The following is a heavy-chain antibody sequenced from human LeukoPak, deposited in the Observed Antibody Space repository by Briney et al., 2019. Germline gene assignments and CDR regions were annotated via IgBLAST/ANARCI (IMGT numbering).Heavy chain of an antibody. J-gene: IGHJ6*02. CDR2: ISYDGSNK. D-gene: IGHD1-26*01. CDR1: GFTFSSYA. V-gene: IGHV3-30-3*01. Sequence: GGSLRLSCAASGFTFSSYAMHWVRRAPGKGLEWVAAISYDGSNKYYADSVKGRFTISRDNSKNTLYLQMNSLRAEDTAVYYCARDSIVGATDYYYGMDVWGQGTTVTVSS. CDR3: ARDSIVGATDYYYGMDV.